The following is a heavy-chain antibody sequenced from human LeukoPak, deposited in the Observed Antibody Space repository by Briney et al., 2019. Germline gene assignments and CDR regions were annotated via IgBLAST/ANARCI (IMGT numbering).Heavy chain of an antibody. Sequence: SETLSLTCAVYGGSFSGYYWSWIRQPPGKGLEWIGSIYYSGSTYYNPSLKSRVTISVDTSKNQFSLKLSSVTAADTAVYYCARDYAISWGQGTLVTVSS. CDR1: GGSFSGYY. CDR2: IYYSGST. J-gene: IGHJ5*02. CDR3: ARDYAIS. D-gene: IGHD3-9*01. V-gene: IGHV4-34*01.